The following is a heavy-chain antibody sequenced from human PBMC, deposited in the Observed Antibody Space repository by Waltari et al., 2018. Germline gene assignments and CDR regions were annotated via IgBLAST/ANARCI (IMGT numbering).Heavy chain of an antibody. V-gene: IGHV4-59*01. CDR2: YYSGST. D-gene: IGHD6-19*01. Sequence: YYSGSTNYNPSLKSRVTISVDTSKNQFSLKLSSVTAADTAVYYCARVGGVAGTHYYYYMDVWGKGTTVTVSS. J-gene: IGHJ6*03. CDR3: ARVGGVAGTHYYYYMDV.